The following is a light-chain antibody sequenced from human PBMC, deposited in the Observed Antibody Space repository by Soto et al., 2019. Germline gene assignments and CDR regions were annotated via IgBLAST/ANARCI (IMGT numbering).Light chain of an antibody. V-gene: IGKV3-15*01. CDR3: QQYNNWPYT. CDR2: GAS. J-gene: IGKJ2*01. Sequence: EIVMTQSPATLSVSPGERATLSCRASQSVSSNLAWYQQNPGQAPRLLIYGASTRATGIPAMFSGSRSGTEFTLTSSSLQSEDVAVYYCQQYNNWPYTFGQGTKLEIK. CDR1: QSVSSN.